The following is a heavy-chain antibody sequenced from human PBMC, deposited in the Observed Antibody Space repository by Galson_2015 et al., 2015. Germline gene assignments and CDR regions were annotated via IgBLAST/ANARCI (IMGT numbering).Heavy chain of an antibody. CDR1: GYSFTSYW. D-gene: IGHD2-21*02. CDR2: IYPGDSDT. Sequence: QSGAEVKKAGESLTISCKGSGYSFTSYWIVWVRQMPGKGLEWMGIIYPGDSDTRYSPSFQGQVTISADKSISTAYLQWSSLKASDTAMYYCARRVLVTPYYFDYWGQGTLVTVSS. CDR3: ARRVLVTPYYFDY. J-gene: IGHJ4*02. V-gene: IGHV5-51*01.